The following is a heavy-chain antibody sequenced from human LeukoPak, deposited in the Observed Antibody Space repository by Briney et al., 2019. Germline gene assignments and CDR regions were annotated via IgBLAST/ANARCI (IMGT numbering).Heavy chain of an antibody. J-gene: IGHJ4*02. CDR1: GFTFRSYG. CDR3: AKDLTPPRAVAGFDY. D-gene: IGHD6-19*01. V-gene: IGHV3-48*04. Sequence: GGSLRLSCAASGFTFRSYGMHWVRQAPGKGLEWVSYISSSSSTIYYADSVKGRFTISRDNAKNSLYLQMNSLRAEDTAVYYCAKDLTPPRAVAGFDYWGQGTLVTVSS. CDR2: ISSSSSTI.